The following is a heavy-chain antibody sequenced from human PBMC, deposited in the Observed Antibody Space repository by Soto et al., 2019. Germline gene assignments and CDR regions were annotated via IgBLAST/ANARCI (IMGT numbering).Heavy chain of an antibody. Sequence: ASVKGSCKASGFTFTSSAMQWVRQARGQRLEWIGWIVVGSVNTNYAQKFQERVTITRDMSTSTAYMELSSLRSEDTAVYYCAADLRVGATREYYYYGMDVWGQGTTVTVSS. CDR3: AADLRVGATREYYYYGMDV. D-gene: IGHD1-26*01. CDR2: IVVGSVNT. J-gene: IGHJ6*02. V-gene: IGHV1-58*02. CDR1: GFTFTSSA.